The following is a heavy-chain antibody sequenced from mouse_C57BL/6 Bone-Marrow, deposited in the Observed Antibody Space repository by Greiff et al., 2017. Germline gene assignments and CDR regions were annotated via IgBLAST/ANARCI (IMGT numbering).Heavy chain of an antibody. CDR3: ARPYYSNYWYFDD. J-gene: IGHJ1*03. CDR1: GYTFTSYW. Sequence: QVQLQQPGADLVKPGASVKMSCKASGYTFTSYWITWVKQRPGQGLEWIGDIYPGSGSTNYNEKFKSNATLTVDTSSSTAYLQLSILTSEDSAVYYCARPYYSNYWYFDDWGTGTTVTVSS. V-gene: IGHV1-55*01. D-gene: IGHD2-5*01. CDR2: IYPGSGST.